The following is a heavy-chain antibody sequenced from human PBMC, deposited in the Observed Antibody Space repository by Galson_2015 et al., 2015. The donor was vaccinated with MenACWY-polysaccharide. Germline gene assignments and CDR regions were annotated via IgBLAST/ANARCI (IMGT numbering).Heavy chain of an antibody. J-gene: IGHJ4*02. Sequence: SLKLSCAASGFTFSTYWMHWVRQAPGKGLVWVSRIKSDGSSTNYADSVKGRFTISRDNAKNTLYLQMNSLRAEDTALYYCARGYSAYDWGQGPLVTV. D-gene: IGHD5-12*01. CDR1: GFTFSTYW. CDR3: ARGYSAYD. V-gene: IGHV3-74*01. CDR2: IKSDGSST.